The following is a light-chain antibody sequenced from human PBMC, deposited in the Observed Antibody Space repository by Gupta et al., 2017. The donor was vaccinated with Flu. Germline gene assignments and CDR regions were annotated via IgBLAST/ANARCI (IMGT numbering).Light chain of an antibody. V-gene: IGKV1-5*03. CDR3: QQDYSYWT. J-gene: IGKJ1*01. CDR1: QYISYS. Sequence: IQMTQSPSTLSASVGDTVTITCRARQYISYSLAWYQQKPGKAPKLIIFKASTLRSDDTSRFGGGGEWNEFTRTSSRRQEDGCADYYGQQDYSYWTFGQGTKVEIK. CDR2: KAS.